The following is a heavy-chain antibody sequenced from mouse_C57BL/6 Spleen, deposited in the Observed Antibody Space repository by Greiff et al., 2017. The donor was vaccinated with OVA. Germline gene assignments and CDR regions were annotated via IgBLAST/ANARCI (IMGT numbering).Heavy chain of an antibody. CDR2: INPSTGGT. J-gene: IGHJ2*01. D-gene: IGHD2-5*01. V-gene: IGHV1-42*01. Sequence: EVQLQQSGPELVKPGASVKISCKASGYSFTGYYMNWVKQSPEKSLEWIGEINPSTGGTTYNQKFKAKATLTVDKSSSTAYMQLKSLTSEDSAVYYCARAYYSNYEVYYFDYWGQGTTLTVSS. CDR1: GYSFTGYY. CDR3: ARAYYSNYEVYYFDY.